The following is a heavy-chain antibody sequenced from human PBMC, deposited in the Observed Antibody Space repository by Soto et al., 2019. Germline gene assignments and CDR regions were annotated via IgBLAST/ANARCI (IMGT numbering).Heavy chain of an antibody. CDR2: IFPIFGTA. V-gene: IGHV1-69*13. CDR3: ARAPDIFGGNWFDP. CDR1: GGTFSSYA. D-gene: IGHD3-3*02. J-gene: IGHJ5*02. Sequence: SVKVSCKASGGTFSSYAISWVRQAPGQGLEWMGGIFPIFGTANYAQKFQGRVTITADESTSTAYMELSSLRSEDTAVYYCARAPDIFGGNWFDPWGQGTLVTVSS.